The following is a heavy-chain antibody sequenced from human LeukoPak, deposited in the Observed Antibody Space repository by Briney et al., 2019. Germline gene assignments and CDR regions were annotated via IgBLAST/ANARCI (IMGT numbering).Heavy chain of an antibody. CDR3: ARDVDYGDYVDAFDI. Sequence: PSETLSLTCTVSGGSISSYYWSWIRQPTGKGLEWIGYIYYSGSTNYNPSLKSRVTISVDTSKNQFSLKLSSVTAADTAVYYCARDVDYGDYVDAFDIWGQGTMVTVSS. CDR1: GGSISSYY. D-gene: IGHD4-17*01. J-gene: IGHJ3*02. V-gene: IGHV4-59*01. CDR2: IYYSGST.